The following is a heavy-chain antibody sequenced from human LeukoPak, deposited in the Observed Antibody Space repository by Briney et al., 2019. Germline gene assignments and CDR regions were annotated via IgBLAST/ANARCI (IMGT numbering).Heavy chain of an antibody. Sequence: GGSLRLSCAASGFTVSSNYMSWVRQAPGKGLERVSVIYRGGSTYYADSVKGRFTVSRDNSKNTLYLQMNSLRAEDTAVYYCARGGARQQLVENYFDYWGQGTLVTVSS. CDR1: GFTVSSNY. D-gene: IGHD6-13*01. CDR3: ARGGARQQLVENYFDY. V-gene: IGHV3-53*01. J-gene: IGHJ4*02. CDR2: IYRGGST.